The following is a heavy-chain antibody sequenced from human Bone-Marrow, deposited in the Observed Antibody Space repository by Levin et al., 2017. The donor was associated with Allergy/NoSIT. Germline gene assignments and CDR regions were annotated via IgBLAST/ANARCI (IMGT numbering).Heavy chain of an antibody. V-gene: IGHV3-53*01. CDR2: IYSRGDT. CDR3: ARHIPVTDLGF. J-gene: IGHJ4*02. D-gene: IGHD1-14*01. CDR1: GLTVSNTY. Sequence: LSLTCAASGLTVSNTYMSWVRQAPGKGLEWVALIYSRGDTYYADSVTGRFTISRDNSKNTLYLQMNSLSTEDTAVYHCARHIPVTDLGFWGRGTLVTDSS.